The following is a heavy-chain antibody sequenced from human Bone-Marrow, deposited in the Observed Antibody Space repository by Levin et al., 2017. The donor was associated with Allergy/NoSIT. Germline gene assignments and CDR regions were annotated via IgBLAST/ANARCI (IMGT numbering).Heavy chain of an antibody. CDR1: GFTFSSYA. Sequence: GESLKISCAASGFTFSSYAMHWVRQAPGKGLEWVAVISYDGSNKYYADSVKGRFTISRDNSKNTLYLQMNSLRAEDTAVYYCARDAVDHYYYSAFDIWGQGTMVTVSS. V-gene: IGHV3-30-3*01. J-gene: IGHJ3*02. D-gene: IGHD3-22*01. CDR3: ARDAVDHYYYSAFDI. CDR2: ISYDGSNK.